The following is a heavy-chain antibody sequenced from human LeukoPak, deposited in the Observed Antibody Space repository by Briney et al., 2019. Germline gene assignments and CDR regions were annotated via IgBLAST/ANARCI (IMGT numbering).Heavy chain of an antibody. CDR1: GYTFTSYG. CDR3: ARVMGIAAAGDAFDI. J-gene: IGHJ3*02. V-gene: IGHV1-18*01. D-gene: IGHD6-13*01. CDR2: ISAYNGNT. Sequence: ASVKVSCKASGYTFTSYGISWVRQAPGQGLEWMGWISAYNGNTNYAQKLQGRVTMATDTSTSTAYMELRSLRSDDTAVYYCARVMGIAAAGDAFDIWGQGTMVTVSS.